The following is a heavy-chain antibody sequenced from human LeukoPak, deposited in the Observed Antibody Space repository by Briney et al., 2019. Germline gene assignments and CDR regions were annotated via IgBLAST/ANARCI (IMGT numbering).Heavy chain of an antibody. Sequence: ASVKVSCKASGYTFASYYMHWVRQAPGQGLEWMGIINPSGGSTSYAQKFQGRVTMTRDTSTSTVYMELSSLRSEDTAVYYCVRDAKSGNDYWGQGTLVTVSS. CDR2: INPSGGST. CDR3: VRDAKSGNDY. V-gene: IGHV1-46*01. J-gene: IGHJ4*02. CDR1: GYTFASYY. D-gene: IGHD3-3*01.